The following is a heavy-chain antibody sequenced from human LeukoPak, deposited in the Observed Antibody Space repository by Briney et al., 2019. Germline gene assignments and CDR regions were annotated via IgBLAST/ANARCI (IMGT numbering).Heavy chain of an antibody. D-gene: IGHD2-15*01. Sequence: GGSLRLSCAASRFVFGDFYMAWVRQAPGKRLEWVANINHDGSEEYYVDSVKGRFTISRDNAKNSLYLQMNRLRADDTAVYYCARDRTDNALDMWGQGTMVTVSS. CDR3: ARDRTDNALDM. V-gene: IGHV3-7*01. CDR1: RFVFGDFY. J-gene: IGHJ3*02. CDR2: INHDGSEE.